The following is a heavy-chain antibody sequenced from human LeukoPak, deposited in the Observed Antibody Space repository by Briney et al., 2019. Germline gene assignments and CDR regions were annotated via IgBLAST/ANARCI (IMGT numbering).Heavy chain of an antibody. Sequence: GRSLRLSCAASGFTFDDYAMHWVRQAPGKGLEWVSLISWDGGSTYYADSVKGRFTISRDNSKNSLYLQTNSLRTEDTALYYCAVGFNYGGRLGAFDIWGQGTMVTVSS. CDR3: AVGFNYGGRLGAFDI. J-gene: IGHJ3*02. CDR1: GFTFDDYA. CDR2: ISWDGGST. V-gene: IGHV3-43*01. D-gene: IGHD4-11*01.